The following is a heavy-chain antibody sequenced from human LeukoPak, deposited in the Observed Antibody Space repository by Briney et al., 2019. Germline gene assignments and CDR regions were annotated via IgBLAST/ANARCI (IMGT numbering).Heavy chain of an antibody. D-gene: IGHD3-22*01. Sequence: GGSLRLSCAASGFTFSNYAMSWVRQAPGKGLEWVSGISTSGGGIYYADSVKGRFTISRDNSMNTLYLQMYSLRADDTAVYYCASDGFDYYDSSGYYYFDSWGQGTLVTVSS. CDR3: ASDGFDYYDSSGYYYFDS. V-gene: IGHV3-23*01. CDR2: ISTSGGGI. CDR1: GFTFSNYA. J-gene: IGHJ4*02.